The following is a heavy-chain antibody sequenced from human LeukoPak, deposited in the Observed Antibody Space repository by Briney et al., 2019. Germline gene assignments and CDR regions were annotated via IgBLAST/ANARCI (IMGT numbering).Heavy chain of an antibody. J-gene: IGHJ1*01. V-gene: IGHV4-30-4*01. CDR2: IYNSGST. CDR3: ARYCCTTTRCPGIEH. Sequence: PSETLSLTCTVSTGSINSGGYFWTWIRQPPGKGLEWIGYIYNSGSTFYNPSLKSRVIISADTSKNQFSLELTSVTAADTAVYYCARYCCTTTRCPGIEHWGQGTLVTVSS. CDR1: TGSINSGGYF. D-gene: IGHD2/OR15-2a*01.